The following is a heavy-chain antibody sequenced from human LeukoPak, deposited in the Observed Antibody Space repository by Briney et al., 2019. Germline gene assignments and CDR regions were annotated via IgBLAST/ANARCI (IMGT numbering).Heavy chain of an antibody. D-gene: IGHD3-22*01. CDR1: GFTFSSYA. CDR2: ISGSGGST. Sequence: GGSLRLSCAASGFTFSSYAMSWVRQAPGKGLEWVSAISGSGGSTYYADSVKGRFTISRDNSKNTLYLQMNSLRAEDTAVYYCANSAREHCSSTSCYPPRYYYDSSGYYWGFDYWGQGTLVTVSS. CDR3: ANSAREHCSSTSCYPPRYYYDSSGYYWGFDY. V-gene: IGHV3-23*01. J-gene: IGHJ4*02.